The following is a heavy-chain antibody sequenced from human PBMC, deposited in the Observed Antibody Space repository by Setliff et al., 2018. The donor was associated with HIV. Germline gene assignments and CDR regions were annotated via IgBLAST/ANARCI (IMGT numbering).Heavy chain of an antibody. V-gene: IGHV1-46*01. CDR2: IHPSGGST. CDR3: ARDGYSSSWYVISGSFDY. D-gene: IGHD6-13*01. CDR1: GYTFTSYY. Sequence: ASVKVSCKASGYTFTSYYIHWVRQAPGQGLEWMGVIHPSGGSTSYAQSFQDRVIMTRDTSTSTVYMELSSLRSEETAVYYCARDGYSSSWYVISGSFDYWGQGTLVTVSS. J-gene: IGHJ4*02.